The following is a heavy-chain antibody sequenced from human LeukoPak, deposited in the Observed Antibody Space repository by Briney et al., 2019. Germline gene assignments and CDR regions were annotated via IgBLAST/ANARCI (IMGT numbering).Heavy chain of an antibody. D-gene: IGHD2-21*01. CDR3: VKDPRDTYGTNWFVS. V-gene: IGHV3-23*01. Sequence: GGSLRLCCAASGFTFSSYAMNWVRQAPGKGLEWVSHISSSGGSTYYAGSVKGRFTISRDNSKKTLYLQMSGLRVEDTAMYYCVKDPRDTYGTNWFVSWGQGTLLIVSS. J-gene: IGHJ5*01. CDR1: GFTFSSYA. CDR2: ISSSGGST.